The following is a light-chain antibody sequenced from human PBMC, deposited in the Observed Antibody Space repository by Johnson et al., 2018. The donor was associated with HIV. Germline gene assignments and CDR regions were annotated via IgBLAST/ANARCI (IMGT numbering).Light chain of an antibody. CDR1: SSNIGNNY. Sequence: QSVLTQPPSVSAAPGQKVTISCSGTSSNIGNNYVSWYQQLPGTAPKLLIYDNNKRPSGIPDRFSGSKYGTSATLGITGLQTGDEAGYYCGTWDRSLSYYVFGPGPKVTVL. V-gene: IGLV1-51*01. CDR2: DNN. CDR3: GTWDRSLSYYV. J-gene: IGLJ1*01.